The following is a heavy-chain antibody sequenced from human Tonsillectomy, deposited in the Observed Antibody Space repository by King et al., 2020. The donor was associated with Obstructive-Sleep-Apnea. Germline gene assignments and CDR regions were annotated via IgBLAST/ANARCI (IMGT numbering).Heavy chain of an antibody. CDR3: SSKVVTRGAPDDD. CDR1: GYTFTSYD. CDR2: MSPNSGNT. J-gene: IGHJ4*02. Sequence: RLVQSGAEVKKPGASVKVSCRASGYTFTSYDINWVRQATGQGLEWVGRMSPNSGNTGYAQKFQGRVTMTRKTSISTAYLELSSLISEDTAVYYCSSKVVTRGAPDDDWGQGTLVTVSS. D-gene: IGHD4-23*01. V-gene: IGHV1-8*01.